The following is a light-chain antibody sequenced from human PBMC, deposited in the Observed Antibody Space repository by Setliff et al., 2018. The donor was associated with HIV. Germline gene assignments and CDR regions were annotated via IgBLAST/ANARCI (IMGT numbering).Light chain of an antibody. CDR2: EVK. V-gene: IGLV2-23*02. CDR1: NSDIGTYDL. J-gene: IGLJ1*01. Sequence: QSALTQPASVSGSPVQAITISCTGNNSDIGTYDLVSWYQQHPGRAPKLTIFEVKRRPSGVSNRFSGSKSGNTASLTISGLQAEDEATYFCSSYTGSDTFDVFGTGTKVTVL. CDR3: SSYTGSDTFDV.